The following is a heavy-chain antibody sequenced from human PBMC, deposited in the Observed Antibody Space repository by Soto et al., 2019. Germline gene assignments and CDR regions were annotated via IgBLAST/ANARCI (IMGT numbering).Heavy chain of an antibody. J-gene: IGHJ4*02. Sequence: QVQLVESGGGVVQPGRSLRLSCAASGFTFSSYAMHWVRQAPGKGLEWVAVISYDGSNKYYADSVKGRFTISRDNSKNTPYLQMNSLRAEDTAVYYCARGPGYYDSSGYLDYWGQGTLVTVSS. CDR2: ISYDGSNK. CDR1: GFTFSSYA. CDR3: ARGPGYYDSSGYLDY. V-gene: IGHV3-30-3*01. D-gene: IGHD3-22*01.